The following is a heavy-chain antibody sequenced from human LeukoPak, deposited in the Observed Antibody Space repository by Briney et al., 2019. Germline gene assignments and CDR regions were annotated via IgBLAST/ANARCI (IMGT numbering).Heavy chain of an antibody. CDR2: IIPIFGTA. CDR3: VRGDNVVSTAILLLRY. V-gene: IGHV1-69*05. J-gene: IGHJ1*01. CDR1: GGTFSSYA. D-gene: IGHD2-21*01. Sequence: SVKVSCKASGGTFSSYAISWVRQAPGQGLEWMGGIIPIFGTANYAQKFQGRVTITTDESTSTAYMELSSLRSEDTAVYYCVRGDNVVSTAILLLRYWGQGTLVAVTS.